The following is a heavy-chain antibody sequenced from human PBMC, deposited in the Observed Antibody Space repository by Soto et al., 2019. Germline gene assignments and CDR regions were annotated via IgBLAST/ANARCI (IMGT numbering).Heavy chain of an antibody. J-gene: IGHJ4*02. CDR1: GFTFSSYA. CDR3: AIDVQEYYDILTGYYPALEY. V-gene: IGHV3-30-3*01. Sequence: PGGSLRLSCAASGFTFSSYAMHWVRQAPGKGLEWVAVISYDGSNKYYADSVNGRFTISRDNSKNTLYLQMNSLRAEDTAVYYCAIDVQEYYDILTGYYPALEYWGQGTLVTVSS. CDR2: ISYDGSNK. D-gene: IGHD3-9*01.